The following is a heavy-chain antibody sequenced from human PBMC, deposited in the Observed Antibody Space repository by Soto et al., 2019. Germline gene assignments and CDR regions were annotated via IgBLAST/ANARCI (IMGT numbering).Heavy chain of an antibody. CDR3: AKDQQWIAARPIQIFDY. D-gene: IGHD6-6*01. CDR2: ISYDGSNK. V-gene: IGHV3-30*18. CDR1: GFTFSSYG. Sequence: SGGSLRLSCAASGFTFSSYGMHWVRQAPGKGLEWVAVISYDGSNKYYADSVKGRFTISRDNSKNTLYLQMNSLRAEDTAVYYCAKDQQWIAARPIQIFDYWGQGTLVTVSS. J-gene: IGHJ4*02.